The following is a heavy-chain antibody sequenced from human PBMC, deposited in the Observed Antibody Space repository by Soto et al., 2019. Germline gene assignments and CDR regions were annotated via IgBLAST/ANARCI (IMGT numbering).Heavy chain of an antibody. CDR3: AKTHQFGNPSSWNWFDP. V-gene: IGHV3-23*01. CDR2: ISGSGGST. D-gene: IGHD6-13*01. CDR1: GFTFSSYA. Sequence: EVQLLESGGGLVQPGGSLRLSCAASGFTFSSYAMSWVRQAPGKGLEWVSAISGSGGSTYYADSVKGRFTISRDNSKNTLYLQMNSLRAEDTAVYYCAKTHQFGNPSSWNWFDPWGQGTLATVSS. J-gene: IGHJ5*02.